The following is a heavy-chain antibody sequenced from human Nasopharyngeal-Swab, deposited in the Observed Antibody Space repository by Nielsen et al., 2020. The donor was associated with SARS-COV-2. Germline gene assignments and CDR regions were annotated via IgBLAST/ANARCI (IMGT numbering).Heavy chain of an antibody. J-gene: IGHJ5*02. V-gene: IGHV2-5*02. D-gene: IGHD3-9*01. CDR3: AHSADYDILTGP. Sequence: WIRQPPGKALEWLALIYWGDDRRYSPSLKSRLTITKDTSKNRVVLTMTNMGPVDTATYYCAHSADYDILTGPWGQGTLVTVSS. CDR2: IYWGDDR.